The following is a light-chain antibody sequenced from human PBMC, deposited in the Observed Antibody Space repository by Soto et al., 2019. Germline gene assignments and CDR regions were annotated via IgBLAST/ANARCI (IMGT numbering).Light chain of an antibody. Sequence: DIQMTQSPSSLSASVGDRVTITCRASQSISTYLDWYQLKPGKAPKLLIYAASSLQSGVPSRFSGSGSGTDFTLTISSLQPEDFATYYCHQNYNVPPWTFGQGTKVEIK. CDR3: HQNYNVPPWT. CDR1: QSISTY. V-gene: IGKV1-39*01. CDR2: AAS. J-gene: IGKJ1*01.